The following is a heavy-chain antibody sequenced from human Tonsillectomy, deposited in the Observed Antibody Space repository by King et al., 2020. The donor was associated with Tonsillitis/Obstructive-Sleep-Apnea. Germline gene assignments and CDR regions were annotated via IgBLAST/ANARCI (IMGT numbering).Heavy chain of an antibody. CDR3: ARPRCSGGSCYSSSIDY. CDR2: IDPGDSDS. V-gene: IGHV5-51*01. J-gene: IGHJ4*02. D-gene: IGHD2-15*01. CDR1: GYSFTSYW. Sequence: VQLVESGAEVKKPGESLKISCKGSGYSFTSYWIGWVRQMPGKGLEWMGIIDPGDSDSRYSPSFQGQVTISADKSIRTAYLQWSSLKASDTAMYYCARPRCSGGSCYSSSIDYWGQGTLVTVSS.